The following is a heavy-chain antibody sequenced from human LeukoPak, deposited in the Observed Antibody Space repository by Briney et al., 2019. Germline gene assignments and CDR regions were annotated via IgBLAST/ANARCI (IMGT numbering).Heavy chain of an antibody. Sequence: ASVKVSCKASGYTFTSYAIHWVRQAPGQRLEWMGWISAGNGNTKYSQNFQGRVTFISNTSATTAFMELSSLRSEDAAVYYCARDSGGPYDYGGNSDWYFDLWGRGTLVTVSS. V-gene: IGHV1-3*01. CDR2: ISAGNGNT. J-gene: IGHJ2*01. CDR3: ARDSGGPYDYGGNSDWYFDL. CDR1: GYTFTSYA. D-gene: IGHD4-23*01.